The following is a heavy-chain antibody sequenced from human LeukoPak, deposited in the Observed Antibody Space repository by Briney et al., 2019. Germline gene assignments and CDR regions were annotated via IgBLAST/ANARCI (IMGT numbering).Heavy chain of an antibody. V-gene: IGHV4-59*12. J-gene: IGHJ5*02. Sequence: SETLSLTCTVSGGSISSYYWSWIRQPPGKGLEWIGYIYYSGSTNYNPSLKSRVTISVDTSKNQFSLKLSSVTAADTAVYYCARDHGVAAAGTWWFDPWGQGTLVTVSS. CDR3: ARDHGVAAAGTWWFDP. CDR2: IYYSGST. CDR1: GGSISSYY. D-gene: IGHD6-13*01.